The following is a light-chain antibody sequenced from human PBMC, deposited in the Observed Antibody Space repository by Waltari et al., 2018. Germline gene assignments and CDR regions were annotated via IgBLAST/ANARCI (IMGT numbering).Light chain of an antibody. J-gene: IGKJ1*01. CDR3: QQYGSSPWT. V-gene: IGKV3-20*01. CDR2: AAS. Sequence: EIVLTQSPGTLSLSPGERATLSCRASQSVSSSYLAWYQQKPGQGPRLLIYAASSRATGIPDRFSGSGSGTDFTLTIIRLEPEDFAVYYCQQYGSSPWTFGRGTRVEIK. CDR1: QSVSSSY.